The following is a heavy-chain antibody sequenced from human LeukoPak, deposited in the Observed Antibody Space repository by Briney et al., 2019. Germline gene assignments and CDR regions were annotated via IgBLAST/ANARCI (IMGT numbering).Heavy chain of an antibody. CDR2: VIPSLDVS. V-gene: IGHV1-69*04. CDR1: GDTFITYT. CDR3: ARDHCSRGSCLGGH. Sequence: SVKVSCKASGDTFITYTFSWVRQAPGQGLEWMGRVIPSLDVSNYAEKFQGRVTINADKASSTTYMELTSLRSEDTAMYYCARDHCSRGSCLGGHWGQGTLVTVSS. D-gene: IGHD2-15*01. J-gene: IGHJ4*02.